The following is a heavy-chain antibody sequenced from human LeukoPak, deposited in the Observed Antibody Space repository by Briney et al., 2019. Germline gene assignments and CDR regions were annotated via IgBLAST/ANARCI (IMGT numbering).Heavy chain of an antibody. CDR2: FDPEDGET. Sequence: ASVKVSCKVSGYTLTELSMHWVRQAPGKGLEWMGGFDPEDGETIYAQKFQGRVTMTEDTSTDTAYMELSSLRSEDTAVYYCARVQLMTTFFVLHWYFDLWGRGTLVTVSS. D-gene: IGHD4-11*01. J-gene: IGHJ2*01. CDR3: ARVQLMTTFFVLHWYFDL. V-gene: IGHV1-24*01. CDR1: GYTLTELS.